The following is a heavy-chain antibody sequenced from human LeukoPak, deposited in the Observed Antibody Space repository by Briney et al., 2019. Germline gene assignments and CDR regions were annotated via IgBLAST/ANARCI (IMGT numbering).Heavy chain of an antibody. J-gene: IGHJ4*02. CDR2: ISSSGSTI. V-gene: IGHV3-48*04. CDR3: ARESRYVVDY. D-gene: IGHD1-14*01. Sequence: GGSLRLSXAASGFTFSSYSMNWVRQAPGKGLEWVSYISSSGSTIYYADSVKGRFTISRDNAKNSLYLQMNSLRAEDTAVYYCARESRYVVDYWGQGTLVTVSS. CDR1: GFTFSSYS.